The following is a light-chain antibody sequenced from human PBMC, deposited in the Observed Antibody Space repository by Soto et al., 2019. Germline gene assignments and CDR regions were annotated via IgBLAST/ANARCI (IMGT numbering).Light chain of an antibody. J-gene: IGLJ3*02. V-gene: IGLV1-40*01. CDR1: YSNIGAGYE. CDR3: QSYDSSLSGSV. CDR2: GNS. Sequence: QSVLTQPPSVSGAPGQRVTISCTGSYSNIGAGYEVHWYQQLPGTAPKLLIYGNSNRPSGVPDRFSGSKSGTSASLAITGLQAEDEADYYCQSYDSSLSGSVFGGGTKVTVL.